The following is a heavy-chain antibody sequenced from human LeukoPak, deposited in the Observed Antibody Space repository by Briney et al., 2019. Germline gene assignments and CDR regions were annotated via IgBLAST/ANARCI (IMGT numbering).Heavy chain of an antibody. CDR3: ARSGFDP. J-gene: IGHJ5*02. Sequence: SCKASGYNFSGYYMHWVRQAPGKGLEWVAVIWYDGSNKYYADSVKGRFTISRDNSKNTLYLQMNSLRAEDTAVYYCARSGFDPWGQGTLVTVSS. CDR1: GYNFSGYY. V-gene: IGHV3-33*01. CDR2: IWYDGSNK.